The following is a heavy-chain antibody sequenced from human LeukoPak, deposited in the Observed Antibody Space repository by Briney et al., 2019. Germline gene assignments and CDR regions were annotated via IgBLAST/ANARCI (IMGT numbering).Heavy chain of an antibody. CDR2: IKQDGSEK. CDR1: GFTFSSYW. D-gene: IGHD3-3*01. J-gene: IGHJ4*02. V-gene: IGHV3-7*01. CDR3: ARGGFTYYDFWSGYPTNPPDY. Sequence: GGSLRLSCAASGFTFSSYWMSWVRQAPGKGLEWVANIKQDGSEKYYVDSVKGRFTISRDNAKNSLYLQMNSLRAEDTAVYYCARGGFTYYDFWSGYPTNPPDYWGQGTLVTVSS.